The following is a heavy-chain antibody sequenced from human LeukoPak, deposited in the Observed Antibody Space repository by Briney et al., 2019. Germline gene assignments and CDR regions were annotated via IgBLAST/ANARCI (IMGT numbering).Heavy chain of an antibody. J-gene: IGHJ3*02. Sequence: GGSLRLSCAPSGFTFSSYAMSWVRQPPGKGLEWVSAISGSGGSTYYADSVKGRFTISRDNSKNTLYLQMNSLRAEDTAVYYCAKDHYYGSVNDAFDIWGQGTMVTVSS. CDR1: GFTFSSYA. V-gene: IGHV3-23*01. CDR3: AKDHYYGSVNDAFDI. CDR2: ISGSGGST. D-gene: IGHD3-10*01.